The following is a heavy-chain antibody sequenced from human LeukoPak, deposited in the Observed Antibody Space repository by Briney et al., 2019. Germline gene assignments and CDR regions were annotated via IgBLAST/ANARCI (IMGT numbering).Heavy chain of an antibody. CDR3: ARGGSYLSAFDI. CDR2: IYSGGST. V-gene: IGHV3-53*01. D-gene: IGHD1-26*01. Sequence: ETLSLTCTVSGGSISSGSYYWSWVRQAPGKGLEWVSIIYSGGSTFYADSVKGRFTISRDNSKNTLYLQMNSLRAEDTAVYYCARGGSYLSAFDIWGQGTLVTVSS. CDR1: GGSISSGSYY. J-gene: IGHJ4*02.